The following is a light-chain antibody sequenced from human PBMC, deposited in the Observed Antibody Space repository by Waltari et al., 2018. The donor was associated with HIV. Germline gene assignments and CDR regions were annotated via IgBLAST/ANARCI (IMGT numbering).Light chain of an antibody. CDR2: DAS. CDR3: QQRTIWPIT. V-gene: IGKV3-11*01. Sequence: EILFTHSPATLSLSPGERATLSCRARQSVRYLPWYQQKPGQAPSLLIYDASNRATGIPTRFSGSGSGSDFTLTISSLAPDYFAVYYCQQRTIWPITFGQGTRLEIK. J-gene: IGKJ5*01. CDR1: QSVRY.